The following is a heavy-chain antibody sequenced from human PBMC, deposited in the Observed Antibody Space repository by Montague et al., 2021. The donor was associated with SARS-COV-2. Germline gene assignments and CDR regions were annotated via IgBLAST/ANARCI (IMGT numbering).Heavy chain of an antibody. V-gene: IGHV4-4*02. Sequence: SETLSLTCTVSGGSVSSDNWWTWVRQPPGKGLEWTGEIYHSGTTNYNPSLQSQVTISVDKSRNHLSLNLRSVTAADTAMYYCALPLGGARFDPWGQGILVTVSS. D-gene: IGHD1-26*01. CDR1: GGSVSSDNW. CDR2: IYHSGTT. J-gene: IGHJ5*02. CDR3: ALPLGGARFDP.